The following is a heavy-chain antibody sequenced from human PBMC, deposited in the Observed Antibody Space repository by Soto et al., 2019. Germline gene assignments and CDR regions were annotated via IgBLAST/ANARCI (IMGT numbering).Heavy chain of an antibody. D-gene: IGHD3-16*02. CDR2: IKTDGSST. CDR3: ARDRYDSLRYTQLRDNWFDS. CDR1: GFTFSSYY. V-gene: IGHV3-74*01. J-gene: IGHJ5*01. Sequence: PGGSLRLSCAASGFTFSSYYMHWVPQAPGKGRICVLCIKTDGSSTNYADSVKGRFTISRDNAKNSLFLQIDSLRAEDTAVYYCARDRYDSLRYTQLRDNWFDSWGQGTQVTVSS.